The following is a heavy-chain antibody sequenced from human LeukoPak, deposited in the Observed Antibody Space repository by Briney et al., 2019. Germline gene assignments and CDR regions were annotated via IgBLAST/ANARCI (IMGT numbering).Heavy chain of an antibody. J-gene: IGHJ4*02. CDR2: ISGSGGST. CDR3: ANRPLWFGESRDY. D-gene: IGHD3-10*01. CDR1: GFTFSSYA. V-gene: IGHV3-23*01. Sequence: GGSLRLSCAASGFTFSSYAMSWVRQAPGKGLEWVSAISGSGGSTYYADSVKGRFTISRDNSKNTLYLQMNSLRAEDTAVYYCANRPLWFGESRDYWGQGTLVTVSS.